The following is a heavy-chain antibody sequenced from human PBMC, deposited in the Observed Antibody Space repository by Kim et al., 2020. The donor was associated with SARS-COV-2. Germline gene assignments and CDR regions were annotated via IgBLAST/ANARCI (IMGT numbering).Heavy chain of an antibody. V-gene: IGHV4-59*13. D-gene: IGHD3-16*01. CDR1: GGSISNYY. CDR3: ARGPNFIVGGGGAHLN. Sequence: SETLSLTCTVSGGSISNYYWNWIRQPPGKGPEWIGYTHYSGNTNYNPSLKSRVTISVDTSKNQFSLRLTSLTAADTAVYYCARGPNFIVGGGGAHLNWGQGTLVTVSS. CDR2: THYSGNT. J-gene: IGHJ4*02.